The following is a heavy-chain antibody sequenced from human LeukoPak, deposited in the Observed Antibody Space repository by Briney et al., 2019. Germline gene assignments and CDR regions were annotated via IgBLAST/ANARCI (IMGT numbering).Heavy chain of an antibody. J-gene: IGHJ5*02. D-gene: IGHD2-15*01. CDR2: INHSGST. CDR3: ARGRLGYCSGGSCLHGFDP. Sequence: KPSETLSLTCAVSGGSFSGYYWSWIRQPPGKGLEWIGEINHSGSTNYNPSLKSRVTISVDTSKNQFSLKLSSVTAADTAVYYCARGRLGYCSGGSCLHGFDPWGQGTLVTVSS. V-gene: IGHV4-34*01. CDR1: GGSFSGYY.